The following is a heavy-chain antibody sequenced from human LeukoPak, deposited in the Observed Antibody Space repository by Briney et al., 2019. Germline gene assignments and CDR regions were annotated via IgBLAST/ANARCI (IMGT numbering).Heavy chain of an antibody. J-gene: IGHJ4*02. CDR1: GYSISSGYY. CDR3: ARVPRHYDILTGYYAKGFDY. Sequence: ETLSLTCTVSGYSISSGYYWGWIRQPPGKGLEWIGSIYHSGSTYYNPSLKSRVTISVDTSKNQFSLKLSSVTAADTAVYYCARVPRHYDILTGYYAKGFDYWGQGTLVTVSS. CDR2: IYHSGST. V-gene: IGHV4-38-2*02. D-gene: IGHD3-9*01.